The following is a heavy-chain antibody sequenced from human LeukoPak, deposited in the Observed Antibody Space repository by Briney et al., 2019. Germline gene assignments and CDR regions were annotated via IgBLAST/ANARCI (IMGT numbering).Heavy chain of an antibody. CDR3: TAEETVVTPFNY. Sequence: GGSLRLSCAASGFTFSNAWMSWVRQAPGKGLEWVGRIKSKNDGGTKDYAASEKGSFTISRDDSKNTLYLQMKSLRTEYTAVDYYTAEETVVTPFNYCGQGTLVTVSS. J-gene: IGHJ4*02. CDR2: IKSKNDGGTK. V-gene: IGHV3-15*01. D-gene: IGHD2-21*02. CDR1: GFTFSNAW.